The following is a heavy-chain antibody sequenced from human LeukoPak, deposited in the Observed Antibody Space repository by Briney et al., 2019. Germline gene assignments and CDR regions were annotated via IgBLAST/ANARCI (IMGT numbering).Heavy chain of an antibody. CDR3: ARPTYSSHDAFDI. V-gene: IGHV5-51*01. CDR1: GYSFTSYW. D-gene: IGHD2-21*01. J-gene: IGHJ3*02. Sequence: GESLKISCKGSGYSFTSYWIGWVRQMPGKGLEWMGIIYPDDSDTRYNPSFQGQVTISADKSISTAYLQWSSLKASDTAMYYCARPTYSSHDAFDIWGQGTMVTVSS. CDR2: IYPDDSDT.